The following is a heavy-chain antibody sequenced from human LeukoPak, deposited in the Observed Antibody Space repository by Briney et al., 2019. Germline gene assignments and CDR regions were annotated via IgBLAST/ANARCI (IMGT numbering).Heavy chain of an antibody. CDR3: GKAGYVYS. CDR2: ISGSGGNT. J-gene: IGHJ5*02. CDR1: GFAFSTYA. Sequence: PGGSLRLSCAASGFAFSTYAMSWVRQAPGKGLEWVAGISGSGGNTYYADSVKGRFTVSRDNSKQTVYLQMNSLRAEDMAEYFGGKAGYVYSWGQGTLVTVSS. D-gene: IGHD5-12*01. V-gene: IGHV3-23*01.